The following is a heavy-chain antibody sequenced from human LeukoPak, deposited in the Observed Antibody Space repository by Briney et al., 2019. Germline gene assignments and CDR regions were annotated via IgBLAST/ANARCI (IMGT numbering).Heavy chain of an antibody. J-gene: IGHJ4*02. Sequence: GGSLRLSCAASGLTPSRFWMTWVRPAPGRGLEWVANIKDEGGEKNYVDSVKGRFAISRDNAKNSLYLQMSSLRAEDTAVYYCARRYYGSGSYSALDYWGRGTLVTVSS. CDR1: GLTPSRFW. CDR2: IKDEGGEK. CDR3: ARRYYGSGSYSALDY. D-gene: IGHD3-10*01. V-gene: IGHV3-7*02.